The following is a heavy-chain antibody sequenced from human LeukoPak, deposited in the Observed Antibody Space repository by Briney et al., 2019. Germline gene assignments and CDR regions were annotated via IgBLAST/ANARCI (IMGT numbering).Heavy chain of an antibody. V-gene: IGHV4-39*07. Sequence: PSETLSLTCTVSGGSISSSSYYWGWIRQPPGKGLEWIGSIYYSGSTYYNPSLKSRVTISVDTSKNQFSLKLSSVTAADTAVYYCARGEYCSGGSCYVDAFDIWGQGTMVTVSS. CDR1: GGSISSSSYY. D-gene: IGHD2-15*01. CDR2: IYYSGST. J-gene: IGHJ3*02. CDR3: ARGEYCSGGSCYVDAFDI.